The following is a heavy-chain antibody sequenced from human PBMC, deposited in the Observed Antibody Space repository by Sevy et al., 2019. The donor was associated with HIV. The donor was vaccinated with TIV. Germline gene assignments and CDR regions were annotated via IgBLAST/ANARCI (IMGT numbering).Heavy chain of an antibody. CDR3: ARDLEKVSAGGWPSDY. D-gene: IGHD6-19*01. Sequence: GGSLRLSCAASGFTFSSYSMNWVRQAPGKGLEWVSSISSSSSYIYYADLVKGRFTISRDNAKNSLYLQMNSLRAEDTAVYYCARDLEKVSAGGWPSDYWGQGTLVTVSS. J-gene: IGHJ4*02. CDR2: ISSSSSYI. CDR1: GFTFSSYS. V-gene: IGHV3-21*01.